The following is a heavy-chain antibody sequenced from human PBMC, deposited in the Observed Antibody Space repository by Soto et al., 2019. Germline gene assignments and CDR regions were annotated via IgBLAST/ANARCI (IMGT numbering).Heavy chain of an antibody. Sequence: QLQLQESGSGLVKPSQTLSLTCAVSGGSISSGGYSWSWIRQPPGKGLEWIGYIYHSGSTYYNPSLNSRVTISVDRSQNQFSLKLSSVTAADTAVYYCARTSLFYGDYVGYFDLWGRGTLVTVSS. CDR3: ARTSLFYGDYVGYFDL. J-gene: IGHJ2*01. CDR2: IYHSGST. CDR1: GGSISSGGYS. V-gene: IGHV4-30-2*01. D-gene: IGHD4-17*01.